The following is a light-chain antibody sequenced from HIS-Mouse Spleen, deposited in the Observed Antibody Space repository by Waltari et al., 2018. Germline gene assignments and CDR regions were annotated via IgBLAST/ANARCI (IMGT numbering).Light chain of an antibody. Sequence: SYVLTQPPSVSVAPGKTARITCGGNNIGSKSVHWYQQKPGQAPWLVVYDDRDRPPGIPDRFSGSNAGNTATLTISRVEAGDEADYYCQVWDSSSDHPVFGGGTKLTVL. CDR3: QVWDSSSDHPV. V-gene: IGLV3-21*03. CDR1: NIGSKS. CDR2: DDR. J-gene: IGLJ3*02.